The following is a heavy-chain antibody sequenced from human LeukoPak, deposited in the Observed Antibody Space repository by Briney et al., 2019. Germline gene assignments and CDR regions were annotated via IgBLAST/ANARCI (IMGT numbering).Heavy chain of an antibody. Sequence: ASVKVSCKASGYTFTSYYMHWVRQAPGQGLEWMGIINPSGGSTSYAQKFQGRVTMTRDTSTSTVYMELSSLRSEDTAVYYCAKDLGDGGGYNPFDYWGQGTLVTVSS. J-gene: IGHJ4*02. CDR3: AKDLGDGGGYNPFDY. D-gene: IGHD2-15*01. V-gene: IGHV1-46*01. CDR1: GYTFTSYY. CDR2: INPSGGST.